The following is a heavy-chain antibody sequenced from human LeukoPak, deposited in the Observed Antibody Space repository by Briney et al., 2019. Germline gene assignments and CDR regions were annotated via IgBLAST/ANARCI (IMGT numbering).Heavy chain of an antibody. J-gene: IGHJ4*02. CDR2: ISNSGDNT. CDR3: ASSGSYRFDY. D-gene: IGHD1-26*01. V-gene: IGHV3-23*01. CDR1: GFMFSSYA. Sequence: GGSLRLSCAASGFMFSSYAMTWVRQAPGKGLEWVSAISNSGDNTYYAASVKGRFTISRDNAKNSLYLQMNSLRDEDTAVYYCASSGSYRFDYWGQGTLVTVSS.